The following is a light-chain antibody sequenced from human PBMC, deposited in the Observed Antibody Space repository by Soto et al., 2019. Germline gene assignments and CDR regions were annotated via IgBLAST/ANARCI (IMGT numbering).Light chain of an antibody. V-gene: IGKV3-11*01. CDR2: DAS. CDR1: QSVSSY. CDR3: QQRSNWPLIT. Sequence: EIVLTQSPATLSLSPGERATLSCRASQSVSSYLAWYQQKPGQAPRLLIYDASNRATGIPARFSGSGSGTDFTLTISSLKPEDFAVYYCQQRSNWPLITFGPGTKVDI. J-gene: IGKJ3*01.